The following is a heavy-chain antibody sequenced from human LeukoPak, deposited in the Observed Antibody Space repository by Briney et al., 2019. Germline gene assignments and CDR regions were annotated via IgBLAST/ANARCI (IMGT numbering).Heavy chain of an antibody. V-gene: IGHV4-34*01. D-gene: IGHD1-1*01. Sequence: SETLSLTCAVYGGSFSGYYWSWIRQPPGKGLEWIGEINHSGSTNYNPSLKSRVTISVDTSKNQFSLKLSSVTAADTAVYYCARVQYTAIDYWGQGTLVTVSS. CDR3: ARVQYTAIDY. J-gene: IGHJ4*02. CDR2: INHSGST. CDR1: GGSFSGYY.